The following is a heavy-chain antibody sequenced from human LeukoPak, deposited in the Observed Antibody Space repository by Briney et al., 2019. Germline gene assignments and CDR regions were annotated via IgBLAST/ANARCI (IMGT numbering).Heavy chain of an antibody. CDR2: INHSGST. CDR1: GGSISSGDYY. V-gene: IGHV4-30-4*01. J-gene: IGHJ4*02. CDR3: ASVYDSSGYYPF. Sequence: SQTLSLTCTVSGGSISSGDYYWSWIRQPPGKGLEWIGEINHSGSTNYNPSLKSRVTISVDTSKNQFSLKLSSVTAADTAVYYCASVYDSSGYYPFWGQGTLVTVSS. D-gene: IGHD3-22*01.